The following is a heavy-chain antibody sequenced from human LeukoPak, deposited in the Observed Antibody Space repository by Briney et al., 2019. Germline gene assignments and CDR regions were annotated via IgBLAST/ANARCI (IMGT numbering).Heavy chain of an antibody. CDR1: GGSFSGYY. CDR2: INHSGST. Sequence: PSETLSLTCAVYGGSFSGYYWSWIRQPPGKGLEWIGEINHSGSTNYNPSLKSRVTISVDTSKNQFSLKVRSVTAADTAVYYCARHNGPDWGSFNYFYMDVWGKGTTVTVSS. D-gene: IGHD7-27*01. J-gene: IGHJ6*03. V-gene: IGHV4-34*01. CDR3: ARHNGPDWGSFNYFYMDV.